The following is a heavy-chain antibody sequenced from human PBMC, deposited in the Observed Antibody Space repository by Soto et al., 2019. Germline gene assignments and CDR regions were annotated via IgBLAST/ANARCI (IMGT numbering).Heavy chain of an antibody. J-gene: IGHJ3*02. D-gene: IGHD1-26*01. V-gene: IGHV1-2*02. CDR2: INPNSGGT. CDR3: ARVEDIVGATTDAFDI. CDR1: GYTFTGYY. Sequence: GASVKVSCKASGYTFTGYYMHWVRQAPGQGLEWMGWINPNSGGTNYAQKFQGRVTMTRDTSISTAYMELSRLRSDDTAVYYCARVEDIVGATTDAFDIRGQGTMVTVSS.